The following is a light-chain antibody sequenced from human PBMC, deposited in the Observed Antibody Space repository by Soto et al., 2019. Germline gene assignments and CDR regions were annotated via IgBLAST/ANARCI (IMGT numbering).Light chain of an antibody. CDR3: QQYGSSPRT. V-gene: IGKV3-20*01. J-gene: IGKJ1*01. CDR1: QSIRSNY. CDR2: GAS. Sequence: EIVLTQSPGTLSLSPGERATLSCRASQSIRSNYVAWYQQKPGQGPRLLIYGASSSATGIPDRFSGSGSGTDFTLIIRRLEPEDFAMYYCQQYGSSPRTFGKGTKVDI.